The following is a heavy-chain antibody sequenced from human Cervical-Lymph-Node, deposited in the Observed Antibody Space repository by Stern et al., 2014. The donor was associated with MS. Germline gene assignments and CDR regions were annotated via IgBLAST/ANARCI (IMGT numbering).Heavy chain of an antibody. CDR2: ISSRSSYI. J-gene: IGHJ4*02. D-gene: IGHD4-17*01. CDR1: GFSFSDYG. Sequence: EVQLVESGGGLVKPGGSLRLSCAASGFSFSDYGMNWVRQAPGKGLEWVSSISSRSSYIFYADSVKGRFTVSRDNAKNSLYLQMTSLRAEDTAVYYCARDDDMATVTTLFDYWGQGTLVAVPS. V-gene: IGHV3-21*01. CDR3: ARDDDMATVTTLFDY.